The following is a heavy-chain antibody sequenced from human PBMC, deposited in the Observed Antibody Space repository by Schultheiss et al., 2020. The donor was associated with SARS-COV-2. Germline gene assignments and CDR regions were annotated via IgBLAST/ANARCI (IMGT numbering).Heavy chain of an antibody. CDR2: IYYSGST. J-gene: IGHJ4*02. V-gene: IGHV4-59*01. CDR1: GGSFSGYY. Sequence: SQTLSLTCAVYGGSFSGYYWSWIRQPPGKGLEWIGYIYYSGSTYYNPSLKSRVTISVDTSKNQFSLKLSSVTAADTAVYYCARDSTQIAAAWVYWGQGTQVTVSS. D-gene: IGHD6-13*01. CDR3: ARDSTQIAAAWVY.